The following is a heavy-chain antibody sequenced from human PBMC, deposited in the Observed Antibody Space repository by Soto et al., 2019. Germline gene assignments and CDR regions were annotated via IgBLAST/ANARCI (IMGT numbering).Heavy chain of an antibody. CDR3: ARVCTAMVILHYGMDV. J-gene: IGHJ6*02. CDR1: GGTFSSYA. CDR2: IIPIFGTA. V-gene: IGHV1-69*06. D-gene: IGHD5-18*01. Sequence: QVQLVQSGAEVKKPGSSVKVSCKASGGTFSSYAISWVRQAPGQGLEWMGGIIPIFGTANYAQKFQGRVTITADKSTSTAYMELSSLRSEDTAVYYCARVCTAMVILHYGMDVWGQGATVTVSS.